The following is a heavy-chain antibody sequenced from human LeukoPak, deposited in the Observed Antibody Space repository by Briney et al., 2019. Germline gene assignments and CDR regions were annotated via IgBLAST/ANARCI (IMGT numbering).Heavy chain of an antibody. J-gene: IGHJ3*02. CDR3: ARDSYCSTTSCYDALEI. D-gene: IGHD2-2*01. CDR1: GGSIRDYY. Sequence: SETLSLTCTVSGGSIRDYYWSWIRQPAGKGLGWIGRIYHSGSTNYNPSLKSRVTMSVDTSKNQFSLKMTSVTAADTAVYYCARDSYCSTTSCYDALEIWGQGTMVTVSS. CDR2: IYHSGST. V-gene: IGHV4-4*07.